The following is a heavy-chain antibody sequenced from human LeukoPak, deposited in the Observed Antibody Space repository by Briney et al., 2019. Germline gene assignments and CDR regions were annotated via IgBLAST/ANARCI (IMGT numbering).Heavy chain of an antibody. V-gene: IGHV4-61*08. D-gene: IGHD1-26*01. J-gene: IGHJ3*02. CDR3: ARGGEELLGAFDI. Sequence: SETLSLTCTVSGGSISSGDYYWSWIRQPPGKGLEWIGYIYYSGSTNYNPSLKSRVTISVDTSKNQFSLKLSSVTAADTAVYYCARGGEELLGAFDIWGQGTMVTVSS. CDR1: GGSISSGDYY. CDR2: IYYSGST.